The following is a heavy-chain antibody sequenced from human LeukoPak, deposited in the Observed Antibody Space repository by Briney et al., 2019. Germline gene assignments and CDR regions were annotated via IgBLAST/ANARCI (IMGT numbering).Heavy chain of an antibody. CDR1: GGSISSGSYY. J-gene: IGHJ4*02. CDR3: ARGRSGNYYGSGSYYNY. V-gene: IGHV4-61*02. Sequence: SETLSLTCTVSGGSISSGSYYWSWIRQPAGKGLEWIGRIYTSGSTNYNPSLKSRVTISVDTSKNQFSLKLSSVTAADTAVYYCARGRSGNYYGSGSYYNYWGQGTLVTVSS. D-gene: IGHD3-10*01. CDR2: IYTSGST.